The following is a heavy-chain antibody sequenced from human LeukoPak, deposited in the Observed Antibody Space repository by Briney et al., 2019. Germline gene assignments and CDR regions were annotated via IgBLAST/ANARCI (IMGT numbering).Heavy chain of an antibody. Sequence: PSETLSLTCTVSGGSISSYYWSWIRQPPGKGLEWIGSIYYSGSTYYNPSLKSRVTISVDTSKNQFSLKLSSVTAADTAVYYCARHREDIVVVPAARDYFDYWGQGTLVTVSS. CDR3: ARHREDIVVVPAARDYFDY. CDR1: GGSISSYY. V-gene: IGHV4-59*05. J-gene: IGHJ4*02. CDR2: IYYSGST. D-gene: IGHD2-2*01.